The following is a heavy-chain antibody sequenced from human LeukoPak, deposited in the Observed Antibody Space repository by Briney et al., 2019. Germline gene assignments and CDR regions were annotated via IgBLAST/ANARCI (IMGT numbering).Heavy chain of an antibody. CDR3: ARDRRCSSTSCYYFDY. CDR2: IKQDGSGK. CDR1: GFTFSSYW. J-gene: IGHJ4*02. V-gene: IGHV3-7*04. D-gene: IGHD2-2*01. Sequence: GGSLRLSCAASGFTFSSYWMTWVRQAPGKGLEWVANIKQDGSGKYYVDSVKGRFTISRDNAKNSLYLQMNSLRAEDTAVYYCARDRRCSSTSCYYFDYWGQGTLVTVSS.